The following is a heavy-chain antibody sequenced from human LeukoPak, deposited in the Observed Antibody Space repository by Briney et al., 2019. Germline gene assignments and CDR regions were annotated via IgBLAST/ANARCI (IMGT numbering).Heavy chain of an antibody. CDR1: GFTFSSYA. CDR3: AKVPEWLEDAFDI. V-gene: IGHV3-23*01. J-gene: IGHJ3*02. D-gene: IGHD6-19*01. Sequence: PGGSLRLSCAASGFTFSSYAMSWVRQALGKGLEWVSAISGSGGSTYYADSVKGRFTISRDNSKNTLYLQMNSLRAEDTAVYYCAKVPEWLEDAFDIWGQGTMVTVSS. CDR2: ISGSGGST.